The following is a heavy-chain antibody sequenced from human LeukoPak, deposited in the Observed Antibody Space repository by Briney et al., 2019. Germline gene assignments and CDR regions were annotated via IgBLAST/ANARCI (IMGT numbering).Heavy chain of an antibody. D-gene: IGHD3-22*01. CDR3: ARDGPLGYYDSSGSIDY. CDR2: TYTSGST. V-gene: IGHV4-61*02. J-gene: IGHJ4*02. Sequence: TLSLTCTVSGGSISSGSYYWSWIRQPAGKGLEWIGRTYTSGSTNYNPSLKSRVTISVDTSKNQFSLKLSSVTAADTAVYYCARDGPLGYYDSSGSIDYWGQGTLVTVSS. CDR1: GGSISSGSYY.